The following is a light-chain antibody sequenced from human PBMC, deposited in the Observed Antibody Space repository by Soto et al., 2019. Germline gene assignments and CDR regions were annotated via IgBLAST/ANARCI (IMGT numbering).Light chain of an antibody. CDR3: QQYGSSTGYT. CDR1: QSVSSSY. V-gene: IGKV3-20*01. CDR2: DAS. Sequence: EIVLTQSPGTLSLSPGDRATLSCRASQSVSSSYLAWYQQKPGQTPRLLIYDASSRATGIPDRFSGSGSGTDFTLTISRLEPEDFAVYYCQQYGSSTGYTFGQGTKLEIK. J-gene: IGKJ2*01.